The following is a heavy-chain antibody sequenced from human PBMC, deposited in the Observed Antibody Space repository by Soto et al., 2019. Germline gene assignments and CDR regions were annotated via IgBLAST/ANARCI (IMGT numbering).Heavy chain of an antibody. V-gene: IGHV4-30-2*01. CDR1: GGSISSGGYS. CDR2: IYHSGST. Sequence: SETLSLTCAVSGGSISSGGYSWSWIRQPPGKGLEWIGYIYHSGSTNYNPSLKSRVTISVDTSKNQFSLKLSSVTAADTAVYYCASGHSSGYYDWFDPWGQGTLVTVSS. D-gene: IGHD3-22*01. CDR3: ASGHSSGYYDWFDP. J-gene: IGHJ5*02.